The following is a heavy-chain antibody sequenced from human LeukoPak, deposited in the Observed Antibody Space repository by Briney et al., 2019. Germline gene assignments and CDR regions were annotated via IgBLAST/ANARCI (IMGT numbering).Heavy chain of an antibody. CDR2: IGSSNYI. D-gene: IGHD3-22*01. Sequence: GGTLRLSCAASGFSFSIYSMTWVRQAPGKGLEWVSSIGSSNYIYYADSVKGRFTISRDNAKNSLYLQMNSLRAEDTAVYYCAKNYYDSSDYPTLPDFWGQGTLVTVSS. J-gene: IGHJ4*02. V-gene: IGHV3-21*01. CDR3: AKNYYDSSDYPTLPDF. CDR1: GFSFSIYS.